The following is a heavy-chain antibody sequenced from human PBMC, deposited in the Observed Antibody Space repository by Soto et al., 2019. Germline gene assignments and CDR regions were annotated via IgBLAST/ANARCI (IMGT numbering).Heavy chain of an antibody. D-gene: IGHD1-26*01. CDR2: ISSSSSYI. CDR1: GFTFSSYS. Sequence: GGSLRLSCAASGFTFSSYSMNWVRQAPGKGLEWVSSISSSSSYIYYADSVKGRFTISRDNAKNSLYLQMNSLRAEDTAVYYCARERSATTGYYYYYYGMDVWGQGTTVTVSS. V-gene: IGHV3-21*01. J-gene: IGHJ6*02. CDR3: ARERSATTGYYYYYYGMDV.